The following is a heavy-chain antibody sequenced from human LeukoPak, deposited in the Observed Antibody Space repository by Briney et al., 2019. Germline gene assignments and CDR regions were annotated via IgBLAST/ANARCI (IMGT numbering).Heavy chain of an antibody. CDR1: GFTFSDSY. J-gene: IGHJ5*01. Sequence: GGSLRLSCAASGFTFSDSYMTWVRQAPGKGVEWVAYISGSGHDINYSDSVKGRFTISRDNAKNSLYMQMSSLRVEDTAVYYCTRDPRHFDSCGQGTLVTVSS. CDR2: ISGSGHDI. CDR3: TRDPRHFDS. D-gene: IGHD6-6*01. V-gene: IGHV3-11*04.